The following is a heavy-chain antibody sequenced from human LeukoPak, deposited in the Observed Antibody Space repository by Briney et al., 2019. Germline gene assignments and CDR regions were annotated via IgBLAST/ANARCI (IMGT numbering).Heavy chain of an antibody. D-gene: IGHD1-26*01. CDR3: ARDKVEGANWFDP. CDR1: GYTFTGYY. J-gene: IGHJ5*02. V-gene: IGHV1-2*02. CDR2: INSNSGGT. Sequence: ASVKVSCKASGYTFTGYYMHWVRQAPGQGLEWMGWINSNSGGTNYAQKFQGRVTMTRDTSISTVYMALSRLRSDDTAVYYCARDKVEGANWFDPWGQGTLVTVFS.